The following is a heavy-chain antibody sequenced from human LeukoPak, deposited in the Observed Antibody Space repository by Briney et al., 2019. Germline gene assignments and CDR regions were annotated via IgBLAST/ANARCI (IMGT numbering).Heavy chain of an antibody. D-gene: IGHD1-1*01. Sequence: PSETLSLTCTISGGSISSYYWSWIRQPPGKGLEWIGYIYYIGSTNYNPSLKSRVTLSVDTSKNQFSLRLSSVTAADSAVYYCARARTGFDLWGQGALVTVSS. CDR1: GGSISSYY. J-gene: IGHJ5*02. CDR2: IYYIGST. CDR3: ARARTGFDL. V-gene: IGHV4-59*01.